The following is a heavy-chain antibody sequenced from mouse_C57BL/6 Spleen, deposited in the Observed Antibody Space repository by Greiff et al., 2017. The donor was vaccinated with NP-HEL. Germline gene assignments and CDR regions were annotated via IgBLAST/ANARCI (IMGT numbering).Heavy chain of an antibody. CDR3: ARRGDSNYQGYFDV. D-gene: IGHD2-5*01. CDR2: ISSGGSYT. V-gene: IGHV5-6*02. J-gene: IGHJ1*03. CDR1: GFTFSSYG. Sequence: DVKLVESGGDLVKPGGSLKLSCAASGFTFSSYGMSWVRQTPDKRLEWVATISSGGSYTYYPDSVKGRFTISRDNAKNTLYLQMSSLKSEDTAMYYCARRGDSNYQGYFDVWGTGTTVTVSS.